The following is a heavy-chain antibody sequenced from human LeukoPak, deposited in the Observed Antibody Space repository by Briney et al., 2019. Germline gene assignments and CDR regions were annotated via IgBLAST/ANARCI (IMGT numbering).Heavy chain of an antibody. CDR1: GGTFSSYA. CDR3: ARTLSGYDLHLWY. V-gene: IGHV1-69*13. J-gene: IGHJ4*02. D-gene: IGHD5-12*01. Sequence: SVKVSCKASGGTFSSYAISWVRQAPGQGLEWMGGIIPIFGTANYAQEFQGRVTITADESTSTAYMELSSLRSEDTAVYYCARTLSGYDLHLWYWGQGTLVAVSS. CDR2: IIPIFGTA.